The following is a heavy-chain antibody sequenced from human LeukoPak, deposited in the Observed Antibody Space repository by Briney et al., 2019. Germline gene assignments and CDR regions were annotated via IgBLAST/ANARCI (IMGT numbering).Heavy chain of an antibody. CDR2: IYTSGST. CDR1: GGSISSYY. Sequence: SETLSLTCTVSGGSISSYYWSWIRQPAGKGLEWTGRIYTSGSTNYNPSLKSRVTMSVDTSKNQFSLKLSSVTAADTAVYYCARAEGFGVLYYFDYWGQGTLVTVSS. J-gene: IGHJ4*02. V-gene: IGHV4-4*07. D-gene: IGHD3-10*01. CDR3: ARAEGFGVLYYFDY.